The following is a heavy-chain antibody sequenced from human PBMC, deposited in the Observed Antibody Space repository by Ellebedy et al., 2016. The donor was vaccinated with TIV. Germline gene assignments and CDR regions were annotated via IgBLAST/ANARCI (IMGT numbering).Heavy chain of an antibody. J-gene: IGHJ4*02. CDR3: AKGSSSGLNYDRVGSEY. CDR2: ISGGGGNT. CDR1: GFTFSSFA. D-gene: IGHD3-22*01. Sequence: GESLKISCAASGFTFSSFAMHWVRQAPGKGLEWLSVISGGGGNTYHADSVKGRFTITRDNSKNTLYLQMDRLRAEDTAVYYCAKGSSSGLNYDRVGSEYWGQGTLVTVSS. V-gene: IGHV3-23*01.